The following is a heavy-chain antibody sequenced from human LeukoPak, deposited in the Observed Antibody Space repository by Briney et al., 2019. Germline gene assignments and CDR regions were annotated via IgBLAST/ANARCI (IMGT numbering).Heavy chain of an antibody. CDR1: GGSFSGYY. Sequence: SETLSLTCAVYGGSFSGYYWSWIRQPPGKGLEWIGEINHSGGTNYNPSLKSRVTISVDTSKNQFSLKLSSVTAADTAVYYCASRRSNYYGALGTSLDVWGQGTTVTVSS. CDR2: INHSGGT. J-gene: IGHJ6*02. V-gene: IGHV4-34*01. D-gene: IGHD3-10*01. CDR3: ASRRSNYYGALGTSLDV.